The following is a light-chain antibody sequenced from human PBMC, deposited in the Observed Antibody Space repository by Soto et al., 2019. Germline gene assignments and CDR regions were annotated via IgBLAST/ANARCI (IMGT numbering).Light chain of an antibody. J-gene: IGKJ1*01. CDR1: QSVSSY. CDR3: QQHSNWPPT. V-gene: IGKV3-11*01. CDR2: DAS. Sequence: EIVLTQSPATLSLSPGERATLSCRASQSVSSYLAWYQQKPGQAPRLLIYDASNRATGIPARFSGSGSGTEFTLTISSLEPEDFAVYYCQQHSNWPPTFGQGTKVEIK.